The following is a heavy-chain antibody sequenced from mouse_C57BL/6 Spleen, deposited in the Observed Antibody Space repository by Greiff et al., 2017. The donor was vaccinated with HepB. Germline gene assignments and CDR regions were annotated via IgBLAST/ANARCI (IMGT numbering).Heavy chain of an antibody. J-gene: IGHJ4*01. CDR3: ARGRDYYGSSSYAMDY. CDR1: GYTFTDYY. Sequence: VQLQQSGPELVKPGASVKISCKASGYTFTDYYMNWVKQSHGKSLEWIGDINPNNGGTSYNQKFKGKATLTVDKSSSTAYMELRSLTSEDSAVYYCARGRDYYGSSSYAMDYWGQGTSVTVSS. D-gene: IGHD1-1*01. V-gene: IGHV1-26*01. CDR2: INPNNGGT.